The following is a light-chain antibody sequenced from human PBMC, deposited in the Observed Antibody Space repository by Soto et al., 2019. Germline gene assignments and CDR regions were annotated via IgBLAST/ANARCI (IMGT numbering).Light chain of an antibody. CDR2: AAS. V-gene: IGKV1-9*01. Sequence: IQLTQSPSSLSASVGDRVTITCRASQGISSYLAWYQQKPGKAPKVLIYAASTLQSGVPSRFSGSGSGTDFTLTISSLQLEDFATYYCQQLNTYPLTFGGGTKVDIK. CDR1: QGISSY. J-gene: IGKJ4*01. CDR3: QQLNTYPLT.